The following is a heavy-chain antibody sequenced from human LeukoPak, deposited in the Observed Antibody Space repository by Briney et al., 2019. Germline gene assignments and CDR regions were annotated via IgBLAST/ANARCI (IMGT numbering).Heavy chain of an antibody. Sequence: PGGSLRLSCAASGFTFDDYAMHWVRQAPGKGLEWVSGISWNSGSIGYADSVKGRFTISRDNAKNSLYLQMNSLRAEDTALYYCAKDIRRRSRGYWIQPFGGELDYWGQGTLVTVSS. CDR1: GFTFDDYA. CDR2: ISWNSGSI. CDR3: AKDIRRRSRGYWIQPFGGELDY. D-gene: IGHD3-16*01. J-gene: IGHJ4*02. V-gene: IGHV3-9*01.